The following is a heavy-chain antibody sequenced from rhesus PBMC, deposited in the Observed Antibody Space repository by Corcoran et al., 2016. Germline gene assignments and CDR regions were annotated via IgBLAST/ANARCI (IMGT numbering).Heavy chain of an antibody. CDR3: ASRKGGFDV. V-gene: IGHV4-173*01. CDR2: ISGSGGST. Sequence: QLQLQESGPGLVKPSETLSLTCAVSGGPISSNWWTWIRPPPGKGLGWIGRISGSGGSTSYNPSLKSRVTISTDTSKNQLSLKLISVTAADTAVYCCASRKGGFDVWGPGVLVTVSS. J-gene: IGHJ5-1*01. CDR1: GGPISSNW.